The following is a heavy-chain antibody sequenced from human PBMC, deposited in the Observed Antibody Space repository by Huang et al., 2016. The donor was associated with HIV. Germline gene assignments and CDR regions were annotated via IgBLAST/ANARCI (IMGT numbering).Heavy chain of an antibody. V-gene: IGHV1-69*13. Sequence: QVQLVQSGAEVKKPGSSVKVSCKASGGTFGIYDISWVRQAPGQGLEGMGGIIPIFDTVNYAQKFQGRVRITADASTSTAYMELTSLRSEDTAVYYCARDLTGTRAAAAGIRGDAFDVWGQGTLVTVSS. D-gene: IGHD6-13*01. CDR2: IIPIFDTV. CDR3: ARDLTGTRAAAAGIRGDAFDV. J-gene: IGHJ3*01. CDR1: GGTFGIYD.